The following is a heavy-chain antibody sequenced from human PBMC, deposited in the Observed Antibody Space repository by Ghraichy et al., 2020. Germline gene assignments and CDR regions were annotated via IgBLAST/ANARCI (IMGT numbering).Heavy chain of an antibody. D-gene: IGHD3-22*01. CDR3: ARVGGALAVYYDSSGYGGGVDY. Sequence: ASVKVSCKASGYTFTGYYMHWVRQAPGQGLEWMGWINPNSGGTNYAQKFQGRVTMTRDTSISTAYMELSRLRSDDTAVYYCARVGGALAVYYDSSGYGGGVDYWGQGTLVTVSS. CDR2: INPNSGGT. J-gene: IGHJ4*02. CDR1: GYTFTGYY. V-gene: IGHV1-2*02.